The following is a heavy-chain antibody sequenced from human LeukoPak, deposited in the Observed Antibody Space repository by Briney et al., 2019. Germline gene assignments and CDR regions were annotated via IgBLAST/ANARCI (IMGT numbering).Heavy chain of an antibody. Sequence: GGSLRLSCAASGFTFSSYSMNWVRQAPGKGLEWVSSISSSSSYIYYADSVKGRFTISRDNAKNSLYLQMNSLRAEDTAVYYCARVGGGYSGSWYGGYYYYGMDVWGQGTTVTVSS. V-gene: IGHV3-21*01. CDR3: ARVGGGYSGSWYGGYYYYGMDV. CDR1: GFTFSSYS. J-gene: IGHJ6*02. D-gene: IGHD6-13*01. CDR2: ISSSSSYI.